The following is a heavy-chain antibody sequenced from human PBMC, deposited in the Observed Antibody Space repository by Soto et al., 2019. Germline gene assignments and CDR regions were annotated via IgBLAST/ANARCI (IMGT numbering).Heavy chain of an antibody. CDR3: AKDRGGWTKTFDY. V-gene: IGHV3-23*01. D-gene: IGHD3-10*01. CDR1: GFTFSSHA. CDR2: ISTSGTTI. J-gene: IGHJ4*02. Sequence: GGSLRLSCAASGFTFSSHAMSWVRQAPGRGLEWVAIISTSGTTIYYADSVKGRLTISRDNSKNTLYLQLNSLRAEDTAIYYCAKDRGGWTKTFDYWGQGTLVTVSS.